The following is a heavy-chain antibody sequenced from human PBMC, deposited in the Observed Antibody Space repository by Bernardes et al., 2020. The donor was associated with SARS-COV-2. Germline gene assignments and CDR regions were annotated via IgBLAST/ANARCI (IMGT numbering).Heavy chain of an antibody. CDR1: GFTFNNFG. Sequence: GWSLRLSCAASGFTFNNFGMHWVRQAPGKGLEWVAVISYEGSKKYYADSVEGRFTISKDNSKNTVYLEMNSLRPEDTAVYYCAKVQAILWIRPYQSAMDVWGQGTTVAVSS. V-gene: IGHV3-30*18. J-gene: IGHJ6*02. CDR3: AKVQAILWIRPYQSAMDV. D-gene: IGHD5-18*01. CDR2: ISYEGSKK.